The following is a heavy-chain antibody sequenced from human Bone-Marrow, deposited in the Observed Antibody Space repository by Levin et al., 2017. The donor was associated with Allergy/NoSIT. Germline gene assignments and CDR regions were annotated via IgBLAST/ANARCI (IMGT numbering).Heavy chain of an antibody. V-gene: IGHV4-31*03. CDR3: ARAVSGDTNLQAAELDV. CDR1: GGSISSGGYY. D-gene: IGHD4-17*01. J-gene: IGHJ6*04. CDR2: INNIGTT. Sequence: SETLSLTCTVSGGSISSGGYYWSWIRQRPGKGLEYIGYINNIGTTHYIPSFKSRVTISVDRSRNQFSLKLSSVTAADTAVYYCARAVSGDTNLQAAELDVWGKGSTVTVSS.